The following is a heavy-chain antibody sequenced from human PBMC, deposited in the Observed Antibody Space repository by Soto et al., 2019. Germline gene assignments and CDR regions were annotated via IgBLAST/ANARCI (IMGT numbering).Heavy chain of an antibody. CDR1: GFTFSSYS. D-gene: IGHD3-9*01. CDR3: ARVGANLRYFDWLMEFDY. V-gene: IGHV3-48*02. Sequence: GGSLRLSCAASGFTFSSYSMNWVRQAPGKELEWVSYISSSSSSTIYYADSVKGRFTISRDNAKNSLYLQMNSLRDEDTAVYYCARVGANLRYFDWLMEFDYWGQGTLVTVSS. J-gene: IGHJ4*02. CDR2: ISSSSSSTI.